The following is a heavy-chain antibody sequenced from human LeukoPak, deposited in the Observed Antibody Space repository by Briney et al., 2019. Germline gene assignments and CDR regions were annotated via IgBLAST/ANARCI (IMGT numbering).Heavy chain of an antibody. V-gene: IGHV5-51*01. CDR2: IYPGDSDT. Sequence: RGESLKISSKHSGYSFTSYWIGWVRQMPGKGLEWIGIIYPGDSDTRYSPSFQGQVTISADKSISTAYLQWSSLKASDTAMYYCARHGYSSGWPIDYWGQGTLVTVSS. D-gene: IGHD6-19*01. CDR3: ARHGYSSGWPIDY. J-gene: IGHJ4*02. CDR1: GYSFTSYW.